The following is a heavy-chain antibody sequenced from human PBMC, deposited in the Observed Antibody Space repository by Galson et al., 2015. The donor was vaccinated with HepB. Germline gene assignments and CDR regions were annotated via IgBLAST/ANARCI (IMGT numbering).Heavy chain of an antibody. J-gene: IGHJ4*02. D-gene: IGHD3-10*01. Sequence: SVKVSCKASGYTFTSYGISWVRQAPGQGLEWMGWISAYNGNTNYAQKLQGSVTMTTDTSTSTAYMELRSLRSDDTAVYYCARDKFGGRVGFGELLDYWGQGTLVTVSS. CDR3: ARDKFGGRVGFGELLDY. CDR1: GYTFTSYG. CDR2: ISAYNGNT. V-gene: IGHV1-18*01.